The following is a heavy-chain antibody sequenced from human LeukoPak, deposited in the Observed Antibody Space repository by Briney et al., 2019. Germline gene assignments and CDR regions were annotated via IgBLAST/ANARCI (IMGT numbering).Heavy chain of an antibody. CDR1: GYTFTGYY. J-gene: IGHJ4*02. D-gene: IGHD3-10*01. CDR2: INPNRRCT. Sequence: ASVKVSCKASGYTFTGYYMHWVRQAPGQGLEWMGWINPNRRCTNYAQKFQGRVTMTRDTSISTAYMELSRLRSDDTAVYYCARVGARITMVRGGINKYYFDYWGQGTLVTVSS. CDR3: ARVGARITMVRGGINKYYFDY. V-gene: IGHV1-2*02.